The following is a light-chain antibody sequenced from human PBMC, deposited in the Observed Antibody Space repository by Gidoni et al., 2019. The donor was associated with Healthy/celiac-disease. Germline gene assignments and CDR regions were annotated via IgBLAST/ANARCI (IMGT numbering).Light chain of an antibody. CDR3: AAWDDSLSGWV. J-gene: IGLJ3*02. CDR1: SSNIGSNY. CDR2: SNN. Sequence: QSVLTQPPSASRTPRQRVTISCSGSSSNIGSNYVSWYQPLPGTAPKLLIYSNNQRPSGVPDRFSGSKSGTSASLAISGLRSEDEADYYCAAWDDSLSGWVFGGGTKLTVL. V-gene: IGLV1-47*02.